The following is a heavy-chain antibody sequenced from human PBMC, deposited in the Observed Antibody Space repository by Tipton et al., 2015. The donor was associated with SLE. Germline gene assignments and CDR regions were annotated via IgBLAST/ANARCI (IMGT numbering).Heavy chain of an antibody. CDR2: IYFSGRS. CDR1: SGSITSSSYY. CDR3: ARAVVPTASYFDY. V-gene: IGHV4-39*07. J-gene: IGHJ4*02. D-gene: IGHD2-2*01. Sequence: TLSLTCTVSSGSITSSSYYWGWIRQPPGKGLEWIGSIYFSGRSHYNPSLRSRVTMSVDTSKNQFSLKLSSVTAADTAVYYCARAVVPTASYFDYWGQGTLVTVSS.